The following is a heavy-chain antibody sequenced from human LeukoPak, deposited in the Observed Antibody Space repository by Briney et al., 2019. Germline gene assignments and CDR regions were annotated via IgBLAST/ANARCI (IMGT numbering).Heavy chain of an antibody. CDR3: VRNGDYYLPGAFDI. CDR1: GDSVSATTAA. Sequence: SQTLSLTCAISGDSVSATTAAWNWIRQSPSRGLEWLGRTYYRSMWYNDYAESVKSRITINPDTSSNQFSLQLTSVTAEDTAVYYCVRNGDYYLPGAFDIWGQGTKVTVSS. V-gene: IGHV6-1*01. D-gene: IGHD4-17*01. CDR2: TYYRSMWYN. J-gene: IGHJ3*02.